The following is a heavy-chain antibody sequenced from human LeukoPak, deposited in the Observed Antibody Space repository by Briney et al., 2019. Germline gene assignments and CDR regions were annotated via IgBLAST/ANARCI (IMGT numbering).Heavy chain of an antibody. D-gene: IGHD3-16*02. CDR2: IYVTGT. Sequence: SETLSLTCTVSGGSIGTYYWSWIRQSPGEGREWIGYIYVTGTRYNPYLQSRVTISVDRSRNQFFLKMSSVTAADTAVYYCARHIGGGIEDMDVWGKGTKVIVSS. J-gene: IGHJ6*03. V-gene: IGHV4-59*08. CDR1: GGSIGTYY. CDR3: ARHIGGGIEDMDV.